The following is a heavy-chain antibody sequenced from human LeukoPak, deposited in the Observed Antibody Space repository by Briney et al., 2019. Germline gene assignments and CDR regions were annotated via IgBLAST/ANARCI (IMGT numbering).Heavy chain of an antibody. J-gene: IGHJ4*02. Sequence: ERSLRLSCSASGFTFSTYAMHCLRRAPGKGLEWVSAISGSGGSTYYADSVKGRFTISRDNSKNTLYLQMNSLRAEDTAVYYCAKPDYGDYFFHNWGQGTLVTVSS. CDR1: GFTFSTYA. CDR3: AKPDYGDYFFHN. D-gene: IGHD4-17*01. CDR2: ISGSGGST. V-gene: IGHV3-23*01.